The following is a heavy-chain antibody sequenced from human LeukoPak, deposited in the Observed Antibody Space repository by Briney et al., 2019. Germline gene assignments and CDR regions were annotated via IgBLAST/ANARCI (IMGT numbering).Heavy chain of an antibody. CDR3: ARPVTATDRFYFFDS. V-gene: IGHV3-23*01. D-gene: IGHD2-15*01. J-gene: IGHJ4*02. CDR2: ITSGGST. Sequence: GGSLRLSCAASGFTFSNDVMRWVRQAPGKGLEWVSSITSGGSTYYADSVKGRFTISRDNSENTLYLQMNSLRAEDTAVYYCARPVTATDRFYFFDSWGQGTLVAVSS. CDR1: GFTFSNDV.